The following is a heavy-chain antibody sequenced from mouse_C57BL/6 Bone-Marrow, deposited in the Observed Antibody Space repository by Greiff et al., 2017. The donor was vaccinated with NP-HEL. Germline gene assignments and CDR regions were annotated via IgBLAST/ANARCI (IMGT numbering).Heavy chain of an antibody. V-gene: IGHV14-2*01. CDR1: GFNIKDYY. J-gene: IGHJ3*01. D-gene: IGHD1-1*01. CDR2: IDPEDGET. CDR3: ARSPLLYGSSYGFAY. Sequence: EVQLVESGAELVKPGASVKLSCTASGFNIKDYYMHWVKQRTEQGLEWIGRIDPEDGETKYAPKFQGKATITADTSSNTAYLQLSSLTSEDTAGYYCARSPLLYGSSYGFAYWGQGTLVTVSA.